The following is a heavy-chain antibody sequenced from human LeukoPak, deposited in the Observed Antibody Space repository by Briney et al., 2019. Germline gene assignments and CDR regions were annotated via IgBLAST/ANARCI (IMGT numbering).Heavy chain of an antibody. V-gene: IGHV3-20*04. D-gene: IGHD4-17*01. Sequence: PGGSLRLSCAASGFTFDDYGMSWVRQAPGKGLGWVSGINWNGGSTGYADSVKGRFTISRDNAKNSLYLQMNSLRAEDTALYYCARSDVGTVTTTFDYWGQGTLVTVSS. CDR1: GFTFDDYG. CDR2: INWNGGST. CDR3: ARSDVGTVTTTFDY. J-gene: IGHJ4*02.